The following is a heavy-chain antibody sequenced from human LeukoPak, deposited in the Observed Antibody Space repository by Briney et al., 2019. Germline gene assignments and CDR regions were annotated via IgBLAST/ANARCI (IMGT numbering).Heavy chain of an antibody. CDR2: ISSSGSTI. V-gene: IGHV3-11*01. CDR1: GFTFSDYY. J-gene: IGHJ4*02. D-gene: IGHD2-15*01. Sequence: KPGGSLRLSCAASGFTFSDYYMSWIRQAPGKGLEWVSYISSSGSTIYYADSVKGRFTISRDNSKNTLYLQMNSLRAEDTAVYYCAKDQYCSGGSCANWDYWGQGTLVTVSS. CDR3: AKDQYCSGGSCANWDY.